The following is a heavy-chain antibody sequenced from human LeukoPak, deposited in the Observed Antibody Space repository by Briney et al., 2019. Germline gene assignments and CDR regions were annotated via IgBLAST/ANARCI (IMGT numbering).Heavy chain of an antibody. J-gene: IGHJ4*02. Sequence: SVKVSCKASGGTFSSYAISWVRQAPGQGLKWMGRIIPILGIANYAQKFQGRVTITADKSTSTAYMELSSLRSEDTAVYYCARTLSAVTTSVFDYWGQGTLVTVSS. D-gene: IGHD4-23*01. CDR2: IIPILGIA. CDR3: ARTLSAVTTSVFDY. CDR1: GGTFSSYA. V-gene: IGHV1-69*04.